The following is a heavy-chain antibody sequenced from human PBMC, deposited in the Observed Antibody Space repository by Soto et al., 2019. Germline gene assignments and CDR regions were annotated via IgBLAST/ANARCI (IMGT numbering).Heavy chain of an antibody. CDR3: AREGLLLRPDY. Sequence: ASVKVSCKASGYTFTRYAMHWVRQAPGQRLEWMGWINAGNGNTKYSQKFQGRVTITKDTSTSTTYMELSSLRYEATAVYYCAREGLLLRPDYWGQGTLVTVS. CDR1: GYTFTRYA. D-gene: IGHD3-16*01. J-gene: IGHJ4*02. CDR2: INAGNGNT. V-gene: IGHV1-3*01.